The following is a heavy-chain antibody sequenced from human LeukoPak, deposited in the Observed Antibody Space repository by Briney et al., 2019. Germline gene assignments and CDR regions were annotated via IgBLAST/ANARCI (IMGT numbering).Heavy chain of an antibody. D-gene: IGHD4-17*01. Sequence: GRSLRLSCAASGFTFSSYSINWVRQAPGKGLEWVSFISSTSDFIYYADSVKGRFTISRDNAKNSLYLQMNSLRAEDTAVYYCAKRSGEDYGDYAFDIWGQGTMVTVSS. CDR1: GFTFSSYS. CDR2: ISSTSDFI. J-gene: IGHJ3*02. V-gene: IGHV3-21*01. CDR3: AKRSGEDYGDYAFDI.